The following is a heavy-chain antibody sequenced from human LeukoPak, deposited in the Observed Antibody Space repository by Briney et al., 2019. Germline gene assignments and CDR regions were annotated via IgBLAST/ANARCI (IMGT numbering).Heavy chain of an antibody. J-gene: IGHJ3*02. Sequence: GGSLRLSCAVSGFTFRDHWMHWVRQAPGKGLVWVSGINVDGSDRRYADSVKGRFTISRDNAKNTMYLQMNSLRAEDTAVYYCARDPEWPPTPPIDGFDIWGQGTMVTVSS. V-gene: IGHV3-74*01. CDR3: ARDPEWPPTPPIDGFDI. CDR1: GFTFRDHW. D-gene: IGHD2-15*01. CDR2: INVDGSDR.